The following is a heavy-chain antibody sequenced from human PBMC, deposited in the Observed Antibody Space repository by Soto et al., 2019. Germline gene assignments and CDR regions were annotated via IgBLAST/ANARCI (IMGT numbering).Heavy chain of an antibody. J-gene: IGHJ6*03. CDR1: GGTFSSYA. CDR2: IIPIFGTA. D-gene: IGHD7-27*01. V-gene: IGHV1-69*13. CDR3: AIHSGPMYYMDV. Sequence: EAPVKVSCKASGGTFSSYAISWVRQAPGQGLEWMGGIIPIFGTANYAQKFQGRVTITADESTSTAYMELSSLRSEDTAIYYCAIHSGPMYYMDVWGRGTTVTVSS.